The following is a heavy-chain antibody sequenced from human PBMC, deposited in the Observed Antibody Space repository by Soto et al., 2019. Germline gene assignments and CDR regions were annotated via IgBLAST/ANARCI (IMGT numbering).Heavy chain of an antibody. Sequence: ASVKVSCKASGGTFSSYTISWVRQAPGQGLEWMGRIIPILGIANYAQKFQGRVTITADKSTSTAYMELSSLRSEDTAVYYCARGMTGQEIEQQLVGLSDLDYWGQGTLVTVSS. CDR1: GGTFSSYT. CDR2: IIPILGIA. V-gene: IGHV1-69*02. D-gene: IGHD6-13*01. J-gene: IGHJ4*02. CDR3: ARGMTGQEIEQQLVGLSDLDY.